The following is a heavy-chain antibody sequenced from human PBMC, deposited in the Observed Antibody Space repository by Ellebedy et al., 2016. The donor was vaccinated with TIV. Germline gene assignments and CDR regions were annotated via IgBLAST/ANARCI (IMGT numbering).Heavy chain of an antibody. CDR2: ISGSGGST. Sequence: GGSLRLSCAASGFTVSSNYMSWVRQAPGKGLEWVSAISGSGGSTYYADSVKGRFTISRDNSKNTLYLQMNSLRAEDTAVYYCAKDGDYDSSGLLDYWGQGTLVTVSS. J-gene: IGHJ4*02. D-gene: IGHD3-22*01. CDR3: AKDGDYDSSGLLDY. V-gene: IGHV3-23*01. CDR1: GFTVSSNY.